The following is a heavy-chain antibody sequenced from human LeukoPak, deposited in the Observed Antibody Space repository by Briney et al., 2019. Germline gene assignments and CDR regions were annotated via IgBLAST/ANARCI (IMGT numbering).Heavy chain of an antibody. CDR1: GGSISSSSYY. J-gene: IGHJ6*03. Sequence: PSETLSLTXTVSGGSISSSSYYWGWIRQPPGKGLEWIGSIYYSGSTYYNPSLKSRVTISVATSKNQFSLTLSSVTAADTAVYYCARPATPGVFYYYMDVWGKGTTVTVSS. CDR3: ARPATPGVFYYYMDV. V-gene: IGHV4-39*01. CDR2: IYYSGST. D-gene: IGHD6-13*01.